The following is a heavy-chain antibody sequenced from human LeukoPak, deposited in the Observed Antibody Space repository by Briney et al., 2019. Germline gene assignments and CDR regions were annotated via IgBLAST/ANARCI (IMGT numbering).Heavy chain of an antibody. CDR3: AREYGDYEGGYYFAY. CDR1: GGSLSGYY. CDR2: INHSGST. Sequence: PSETLSLTCAVYGGSLSGYYWSWIRQPPGKGLEWIGEINHSGSTNYNPSLKSRVTISVDTSKNQFSLKLSSVTAADTAVYYCAREYGDYEGGYYFAYWGQGTLVPVPS. V-gene: IGHV4-34*01. J-gene: IGHJ4*02. D-gene: IGHD4-17*01.